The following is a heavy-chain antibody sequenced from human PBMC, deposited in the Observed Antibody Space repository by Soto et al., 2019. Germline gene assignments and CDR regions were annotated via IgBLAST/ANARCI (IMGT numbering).Heavy chain of an antibody. Sequence: SQTLSLTCTVSGGSISSYYWSWIRQHPGKGLEWIGYIYYSGSTYYNPSLKSRVTISVDTSKNQFSLKLSSVTAADTAVYYCASVDTAMVINYWGQGTLVTVSS. CDR2: IYYSGST. V-gene: IGHV4-31*03. CDR1: GGSISSYY. J-gene: IGHJ4*02. D-gene: IGHD5-18*01. CDR3: ASVDTAMVINY.